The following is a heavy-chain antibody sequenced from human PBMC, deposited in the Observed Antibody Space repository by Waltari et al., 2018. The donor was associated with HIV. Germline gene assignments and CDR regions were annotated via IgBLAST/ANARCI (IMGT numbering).Heavy chain of an antibody. CDR3: ARHIYSGNYRGCFDY. V-gene: IGHV5-51*01. J-gene: IGHJ4*02. Sequence: EVQLVQSGAEVKKPGESLKISCNGSGYTFTNYWIGWVRHMPGKGLEWMGIINPGDSDTRYSPSFQGQVTISADKSISTAYLQWSSLKASDSAIYYCARHIYSGNYRGCFDYWGQGTLVTVSS. CDR1: GYTFTNYW. D-gene: IGHD1-26*01. CDR2: INPGDSDT.